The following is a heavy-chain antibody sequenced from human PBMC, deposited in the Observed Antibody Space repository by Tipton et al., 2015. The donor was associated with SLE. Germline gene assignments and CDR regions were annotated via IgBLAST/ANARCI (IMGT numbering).Heavy chain of an antibody. V-gene: IGHV3-7*01. Sequence: SLRLSCAASGFTFSSYGMHWVRQAPGKGLEWVANIKQDGSEKYYVDSVKGRFTISRDNAKNSLYLQMNSLRAEDTAVYYCAMVPQYSSGSYFDYWGQGTLVTVSS. CDR2: IKQDGSEK. D-gene: IGHD6-19*01. J-gene: IGHJ4*02. CDR3: AMVPQYSSGSYFDY. CDR1: GFTFSSYG.